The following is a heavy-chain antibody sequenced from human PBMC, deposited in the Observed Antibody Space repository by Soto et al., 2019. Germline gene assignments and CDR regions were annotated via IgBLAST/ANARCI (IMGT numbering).Heavy chain of an antibody. D-gene: IGHD3-3*01. CDR3: ASGVRNWFDP. CDR2: INPNSGGT. J-gene: IGHJ5*02. Sequence: ASVKVSCKASGYTFTGYYMHWVRQAPGQGLEWMGWINPNSGGTNYAQKFQGRVTINPDTSKNQFSLQLNSVTPEDTAVYYCASGVRNWFDPWGQGTLVTVSS. V-gene: IGHV1-2*02. CDR1: GYTFTGYY.